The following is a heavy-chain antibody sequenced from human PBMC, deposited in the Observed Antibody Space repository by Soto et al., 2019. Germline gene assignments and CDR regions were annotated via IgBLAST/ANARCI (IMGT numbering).Heavy chain of an antibody. CDR3: VRVGRLGGY. J-gene: IGHJ4*02. CDR1: GFTFSSYW. V-gene: IGHV3-7*03. D-gene: IGHD3-16*01. Sequence: EVQLVESGGGLVQPGGSLGLSFTASGFTFSSYWMSWVRQAPGKGLGWVANIKEDGSGKYYVDSVKGRFSISRDNARNSLYLQMNSLRVEDTAVYYCVRVGRLGGYWGQGALVTVSS. CDR2: IKEDGSGK.